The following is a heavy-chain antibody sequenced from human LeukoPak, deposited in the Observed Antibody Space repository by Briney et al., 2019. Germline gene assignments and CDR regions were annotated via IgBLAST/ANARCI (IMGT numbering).Heavy chain of an antibody. D-gene: IGHD3-22*01. CDR2: ISGSGGDT. CDR1: GFTFSSYA. CDR3: AKTAGKMIVVFSLYYFDY. Sequence: GGSLRLSCAASGFTFSSYAMSWVRQAPGKGLEWVSAISGSGGDTSYADFVKGRFTISRDNSKNTLYLQMNSLRAEDTAVYYCAKTAGKMIVVFSLYYFDYWGQGTLVTVSS. J-gene: IGHJ4*02. V-gene: IGHV3-23*01.